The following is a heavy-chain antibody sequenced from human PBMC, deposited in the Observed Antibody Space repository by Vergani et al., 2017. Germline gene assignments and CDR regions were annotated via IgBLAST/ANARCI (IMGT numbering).Heavy chain of an antibody. Sequence: QLQLQESGPGLVKPSETLSLTCTVSGGSITSSSYYWGWIRQPPGKGLEWIGSMYYSGSTYYNPSLKSRVTISVDTSKNQFSLKLSSVTAAYTAVYYCARGITISGETYYYAMDVWGQGTTVTVSS. V-gene: IGHV4-39*07. CDR3: ARGITISGETYYYAMDV. CDR2: MYYSGST. D-gene: IGHD3-3*01. J-gene: IGHJ6*02. CDR1: GGSITSSSYY.